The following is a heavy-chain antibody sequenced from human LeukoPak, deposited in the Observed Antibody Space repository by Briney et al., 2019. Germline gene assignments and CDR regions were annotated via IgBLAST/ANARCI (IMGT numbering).Heavy chain of an antibody. CDR1: GYTFTNNF. V-gene: IGHV1-46*01. D-gene: IGHD3-22*01. CDR2: INPSGDNT. CDR3: ARTLYDSSGYYWGGYYYYYYYMDV. Sequence: PAASEKVSCKASGYTFTNNFMHWVRQAPGQGLEWMGIINPSGDNTWYAQKFQGRVTMTRDMATSTDYMELSSLRSEDTAVYYCARTLYDSSGYYWGGYYYYYYYMDVWGKGTTVTVSS. J-gene: IGHJ6*03.